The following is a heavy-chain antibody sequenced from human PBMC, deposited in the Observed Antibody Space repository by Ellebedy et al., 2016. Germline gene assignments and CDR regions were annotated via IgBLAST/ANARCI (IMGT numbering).Heavy chain of an antibody. D-gene: IGHD1-14*01. CDR1: GFTFSHYW. CDR3: ARDPDTVTKIDY. CDR2: ISEKSQT. Sequence: GESLKISXAASGFTFSHYWMNWVRQAPGKGLEWVSYISEKSQTFYADSVRDRFTISRDNAKNSLYLQMNSLRAEDTAVYYCARDPDTVTKIDYWGQGTLVTVSS. V-gene: IGHV3-69-1*01. J-gene: IGHJ4*02.